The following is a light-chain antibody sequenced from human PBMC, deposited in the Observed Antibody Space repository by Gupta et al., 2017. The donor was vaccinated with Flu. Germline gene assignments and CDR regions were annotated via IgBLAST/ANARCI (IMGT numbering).Light chain of an antibody. Sequence: PSTLSASVGDRVTITCRASQSISTWLAWYQQKPGKAPNLLIYKASSLESGVPSRFSGSGSGTEFTLTISSLQPEDFATYYCQQYNTYSLTYGQGTKVEIK. J-gene: IGKJ1*01. V-gene: IGKV1-5*03. CDR3: QQYNTYSLT. CDR2: KAS. CDR1: QSISTW.